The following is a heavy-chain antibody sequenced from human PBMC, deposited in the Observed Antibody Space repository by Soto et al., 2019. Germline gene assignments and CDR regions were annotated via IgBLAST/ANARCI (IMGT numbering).Heavy chain of an antibody. CDR1: GYTFTSHG. Sequence: QVQLVQSGAEVKKPGASVKVSCKTSGYTFTSHGISWVRQAPGQGLEWMGWISPYNGDTNYAQKLQGRVSVTTDSSTRTAYTELTSLRSEDTAVYYCARMVRGSTVGYYYYMDVWGKGTTVPVSS. V-gene: IGHV1-18*01. CDR2: ISPYNGDT. CDR3: ARMVRGSTVGYYYYMDV. J-gene: IGHJ6*03. D-gene: IGHD3-10*01.